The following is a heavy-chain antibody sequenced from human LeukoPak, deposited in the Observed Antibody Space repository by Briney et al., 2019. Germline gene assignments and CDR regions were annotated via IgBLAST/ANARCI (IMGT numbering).Heavy chain of an antibody. D-gene: IGHD3-10*01. CDR3: ARAGLDYYYGMDV. CDR1: GFTFSSYE. J-gene: IGHJ6*02. CDR2: ISSSGSTI. Sequence: PGGSLRLSCAASGFTFSSYEMNWVRQAPGKGLEWVSYISSSGSTIYYADSAKGRFTISRDNAKNSLYLQMSSLRAEDTAVYYCARAGLDYYYGMDVWGQGTTVTVSS. V-gene: IGHV3-48*03.